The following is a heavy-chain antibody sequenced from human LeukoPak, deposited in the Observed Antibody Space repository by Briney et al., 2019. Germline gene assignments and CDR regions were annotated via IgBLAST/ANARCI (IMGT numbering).Heavy chain of an antibody. CDR2: IYHSGST. J-gene: IGHJ4*02. CDR3: ASPRGFSYGYFDY. V-gene: IGHV4-39*01. Sequence: SETLSLTCTVSGGSVSSFTYYWGWIRQPPGKGLEWIGSIYHSGSTYYNPSLKSRVTISVDTSKNKFSLKLSSVTAADTAVYYCASPRGFSYGYFDYWGQGTLVTVSS. CDR1: GGSVSSFTYY. D-gene: IGHD5-18*01.